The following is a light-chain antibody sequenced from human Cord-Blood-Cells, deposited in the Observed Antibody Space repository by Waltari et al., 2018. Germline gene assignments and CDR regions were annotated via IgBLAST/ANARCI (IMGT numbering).Light chain of an antibody. CDR2: RNS. CDR1: SSNIGSNY. Sequence: QSVLTQPPSASGTPGQRVTISCSGSSSNIGSNYVYWYQQLPGTAPKLRIYRNSHRPSGVPDRFSGSKSGTSASLAISGLRSEDEADYYCAAWDDSLSGVVFGGGTKLTVL. J-gene: IGLJ2*01. V-gene: IGLV1-47*01. CDR3: AAWDDSLSGVV.